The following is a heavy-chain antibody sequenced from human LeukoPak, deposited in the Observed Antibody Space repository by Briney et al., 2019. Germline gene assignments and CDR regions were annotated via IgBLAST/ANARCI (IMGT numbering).Heavy chain of an antibody. CDR2: IKRKVDGGTT. CDR3: TTGYSSRWYA. Sequence: GGSLRLSCAASGFTFSSYWMSWVRQAPGKGLEWIGHIKRKVDGGTTDYAAPVTGRFTISTDDSKNTLYLQMNSLKTEDTAVYYCTTGYSSRWYAWGQGTLVTVSS. CDR1: GFTFSSYW. V-gene: IGHV3-15*01. D-gene: IGHD6-13*01. J-gene: IGHJ5*02.